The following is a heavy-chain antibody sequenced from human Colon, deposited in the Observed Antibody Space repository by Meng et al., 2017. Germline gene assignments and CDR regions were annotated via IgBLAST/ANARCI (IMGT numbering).Heavy chain of an antibody. D-gene: IGHD7-27*01. J-gene: IGHJ4*02. Sequence: ASVNVSCKASGYTFTSQFMHWVRQAPGQGLEWMGIITPSDGDTTYTQKFEGRVTMTRDTYSNTVYMELSSLTSEDTAVYYCARGSWGYPDYWGQGTLVTVSS. CDR1: GYTFTSQF. CDR3: ARGSWGYPDY. V-gene: IGHV1-46*01. CDR2: ITPSDGDT.